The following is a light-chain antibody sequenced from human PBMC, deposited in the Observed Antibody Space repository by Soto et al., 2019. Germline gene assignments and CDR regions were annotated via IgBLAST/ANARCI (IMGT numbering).Light chain of an antibody. CDR1: QSMSSW. V-gene: IGKV1-5*03. J-gene: IGKJ1*01. CDR2: KAS. Sequence: DIQMTQSPSTLSASVGDRVTITCRASQSMSSWLAWYQQKPGKAPKLLIYKASSLESGVPSRFSGSGSGTEFTLTISSLQPDDFPTYFCQQYNSYSRTFGQWTRLEIK. CDR3: QQYNSYSRT.